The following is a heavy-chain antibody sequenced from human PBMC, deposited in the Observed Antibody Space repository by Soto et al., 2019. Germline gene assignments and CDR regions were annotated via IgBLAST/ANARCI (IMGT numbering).Heavy chain of an antibody. D-gene: IGHD3-3*01. V-gene: IGHV1-46*03. J-gene: IGHJ4*02. CDR3: ARDALTISGETVIPYFFDY. Sequence: QVQLVQSGAEVRKPGASVRLSCKASGFNFRSFYIHWLRQAPGQGLEWMGVIDPSGGGTIYSQRFQGRVTMTRAAAASTVFMDLSSLTSEDTALYFCARDALTISGETVIPYFFDYWGQGTRVTVS. CDR1: GFNFRSFY. CDR2: IDPSGGGT.